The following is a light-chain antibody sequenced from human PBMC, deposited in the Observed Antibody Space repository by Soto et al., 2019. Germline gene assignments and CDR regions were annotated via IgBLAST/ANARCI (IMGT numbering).Light chain of an antibody. CDR3: QHYKNYPWT. CDR1: QDVGRY. V-gene: IGKV1-8*01. J-gene: IGKJ1*01. CDR2: GAS. Sequence: AIRMTQSPSSLSASAGDRVAIACRASQDVGRYLAWYQQKPGQAPKLLIYGASTLQSGVPSRFSGGGSGTDFTLTSSCLQSEDFATYYCQHYKNYPWTFGQGTKLEIK.